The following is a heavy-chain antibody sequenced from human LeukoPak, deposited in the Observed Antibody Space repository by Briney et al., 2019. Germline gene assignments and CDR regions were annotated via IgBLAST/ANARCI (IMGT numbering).Heavy chain of an antibody. CDR2: IFHSGST. V-gene: IGHV4-4*02. CDR3: ARVSSNNWYNERGAFDI. CDR1: GYSISNGYW. J-gene: IGHJ3*02. D-gene: IGHD6-13*01. Sequence: PSETLSLSCAVSGYSISNGYWWSWVRQTPGKGLEWIGEIFHSGSTNYNPSLKSRVTISVDTSKNQFSLKLSSVTAADTAVYYCARVSSNNWYNERGAFDIWGQGTMVTVSS.